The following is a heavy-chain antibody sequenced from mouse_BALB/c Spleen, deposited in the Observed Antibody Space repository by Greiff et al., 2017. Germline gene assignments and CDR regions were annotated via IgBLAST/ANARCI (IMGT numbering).Heavy chain of an antibody. Sequence: QVQLQQPGAELVRPGASVKLSCKASGYTFTSYYMYWVKQRPGQGLEWIGEINPSNGGTNFNEKFKSKGTLTVDKSSSTAYMQLSSLTSEDSAVYYCTRTLYAMDYWGQGTSVTVSS. J-gene: IGHJ4*01. CDR3: TRTLYAMDY. V-gene: IGHV1S16*01. CDR2: INPSNGGT. CDR1: GYTFTSYY.